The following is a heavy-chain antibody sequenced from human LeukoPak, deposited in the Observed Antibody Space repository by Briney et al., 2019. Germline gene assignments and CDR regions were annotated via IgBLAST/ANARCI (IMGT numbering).Heavy chain of an antibody. Sequence: SETLSLTCTVSGGSISSYYWSWIRQPPGKGLEWIGYIYYSGGTNYNPSLKSRFTVSVDTSKNQFSLKLSSVTAADTAVYYCARAGGSSWVYYYYYMDVWGKGTTVTVSS. J-gene: IGHJ6*03. CDR3: ARAGGSSWVYYYYYMDV. D-gene: IGHD6-13*01. CDR2: IYYSGGT. CDR1: GGSISSYY. V-gene: IGHV4-59*12.